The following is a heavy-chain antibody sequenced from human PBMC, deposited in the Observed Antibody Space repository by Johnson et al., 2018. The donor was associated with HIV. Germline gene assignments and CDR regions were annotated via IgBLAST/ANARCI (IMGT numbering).Heavy chain of an antibody. CDR1: GFTFDDYG. Sequence: VQLVESGGGVVRPGGSLRLSCAASGFTFDDYGMSWVRQAPGKGLEWVSGINWNGGSTGYAGSVKGRFTISRDNAKNSLYLQMNSLRAEDTALYYCARACRDGYTCDVFDIWGQGTLVTVSS. J-gene: IGHJ3*02. D-gene: IGHD5-24*01. CDR3: ARACRDGYTCDVFDI. V-gene: IGHV3-20*04. CDR2: INWNGGST.